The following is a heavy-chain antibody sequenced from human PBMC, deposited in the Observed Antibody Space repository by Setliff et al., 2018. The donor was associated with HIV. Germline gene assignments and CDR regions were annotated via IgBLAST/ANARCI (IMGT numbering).Heavy chain of an antibody. V-gene: IGHV4-61*05. Sequence: PSETLSLTCTVSGGSISSSSYYWSWIRQPPGKGLEWIGYIYTSGSTNYNPSLKSRDTISVETSKNQFTLKLRSVTAADTAVYYCEVAGQWGQGTLVTVSS. D-gene: IGHD6-19*01. J-gene: IGHJ4*02. CDR3: EVAGQ. CDR1: GGSISSSSYY. CDR2: IYTSGST.